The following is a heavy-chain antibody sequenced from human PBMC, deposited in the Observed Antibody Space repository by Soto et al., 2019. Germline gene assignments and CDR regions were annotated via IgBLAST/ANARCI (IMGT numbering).Heavy chain of an antibody. CDR2: INSGGSST. CDR1: GFTFGSYW. V-gene: IGHV3-74*01. J-gene: IGHJ4*02. CDR3: ARGGGTGIYDY. Sequence: EVQLVESGGGLVQPGGSLRLSCAMSGFTFGSYWMHWVRQAPGKGLVWVSRINSGGSSTSYADSVKGRFTISTDNAKNTGYLQMYSLRVEDTAVYFCARGGGTGIYDYWGQGDLVTVSS. D-gene: IGHD1-1*01.